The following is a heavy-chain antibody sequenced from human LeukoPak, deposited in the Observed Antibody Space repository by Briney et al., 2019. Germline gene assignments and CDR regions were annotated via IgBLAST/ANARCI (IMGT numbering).Heavy chain of an antibody. Sequence: GGSLRLSCAASGFTFSSYGMHWVRQAPGKGLEWVAVIWYDGSNKYYADSVKGRFTISRDNSKNTLYLQMNSLRAEDTAVYYCARDIGGGNSNWFDPWGRGTLVTVSS. V-gene: IGHV3-33*08. J-gene: IGHJ5*02. CDR3: ARDIGGGNSNWFDP. D-gene: IGHD4-23*01. CDR1: GFTFSSYG. CDR2: IWYDGSNK.